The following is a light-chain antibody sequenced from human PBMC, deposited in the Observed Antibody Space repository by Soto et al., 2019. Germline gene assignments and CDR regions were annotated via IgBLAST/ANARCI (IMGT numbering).Light chain of an antibody. CDR1: AMPNQY. J-gene: IGLJ2*01. Sequence: SYELTQPPSVSLSPGQTARIACSGDAMPNQYAYWYQQKLGQAPILVIYKDNERPSGIPERFSGSNSGTTATLTISGVQAEDEADYYCQSSDSSGTSLVFGGGTKVTVL. V-gene: IGLV3-25*02. CDR3: QSSDSSGTSLV. CDR2: KDN.